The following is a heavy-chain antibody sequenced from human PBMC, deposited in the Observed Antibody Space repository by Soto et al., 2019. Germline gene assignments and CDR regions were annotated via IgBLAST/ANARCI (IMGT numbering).Heavy chain of an antibody. J-gene: IGHJ4*02. CDR3: AREGGRGYSYGSPIDH. D-gene: IGHD5-18*01. V-gene: IGHV3-53*01. Sequence: EVQLVESGGGLIQPGGSLRLSCAASGFTVSSNYMSWVRQAPGKGLEWVSVLYSGGSTYYADSVKGRFTISRDNSKNTLYLQMNSLRAEDTAVYYCAREGGRGYSYGSPIDHWGQGTLVTVSS. CDR2: LYSGGST. CDR1: GFTVSSNY.